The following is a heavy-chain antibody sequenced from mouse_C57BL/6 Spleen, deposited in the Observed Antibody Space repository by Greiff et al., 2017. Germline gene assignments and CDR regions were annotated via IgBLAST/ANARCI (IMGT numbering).Heavy chain of an antibody. D-gene: IGHD2-3*01. CDR3: TREEVYDGYPYAMDY. V-gene: IGHV1-15*01. Sequence: VKLMESGAELVRPGASVTLSCKASGYTFTDYEMHWVKQTPVHGLEWIGAIDPETGGTAYNQKFKGKAILTADKSSSTAYMELRSLTSEDSAVYYCTREEVYDGYPYAMDYWGQGTSVTVSS. J-gene: IGHJ4*01. CDR2: IDPETGGT. CDR1: GYTFTDYE.